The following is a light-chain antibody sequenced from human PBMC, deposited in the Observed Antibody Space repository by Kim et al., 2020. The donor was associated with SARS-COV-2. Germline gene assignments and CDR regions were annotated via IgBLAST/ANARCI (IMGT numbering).Light chain of an antibody. CDR1: SSNIGTNY. J-gene: IGLJ3*02. Sequence: QSVLTQPPSASGTPGQRVTISCSGGSSNIGTNYVYWYQQFPGTAPKLLIYKNNERPSGVSDRFSGSKSGTSASLAISGLRSADEADYYCAAWDDSLSGRLFGGGTQLTVL. V-gene: IGLV1-47*01. CDR2: KNN. CDR3: AAWDDSLSGRL.